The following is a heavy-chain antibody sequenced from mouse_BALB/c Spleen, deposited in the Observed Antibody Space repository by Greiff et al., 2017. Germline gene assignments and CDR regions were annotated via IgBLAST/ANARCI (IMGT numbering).Heavy chain of an antibody. D-gene: IGHD4-1*01. J-gene: IGHJ2*01. V-gene: IGHV14-3*02. CDR2: IDPANGNT. CDR3: ARLTGD. CDR1: GFNIKDTY. Sequence: EVKLMESGAELVKPGASVKLSCTASGFNIKDTYMHWVKQRPEQGLEWIGRIDPANGNTKYDPKFQGKATITADTSSNTAYLQLSSLTSEDTAVYYCARLTGDWGQGTTLTVSS.